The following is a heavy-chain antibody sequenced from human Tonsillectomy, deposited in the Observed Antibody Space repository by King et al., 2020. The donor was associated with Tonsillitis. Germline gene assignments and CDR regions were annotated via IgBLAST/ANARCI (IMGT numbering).Heavy chain of an antibody. CDR2: IRSKANSYAT. D-gene: IGHD6-19*01. CDR1: GFTFSGSA. J-gene: IGHJ4*02. V-gene: IGHV3-73*02. CDR3: CRHVGWEDY. Sequence: VQLVESGGGLVQPGGSLKLSCAASGFTFSGSAMHWVRQASGKGLEWVGRIRSKANSYATAYAASVKGRFTISRDDSKNTAYLQMNSLKTEDTAVYYCCRHVGWEDYWVQGTLVTVSS.